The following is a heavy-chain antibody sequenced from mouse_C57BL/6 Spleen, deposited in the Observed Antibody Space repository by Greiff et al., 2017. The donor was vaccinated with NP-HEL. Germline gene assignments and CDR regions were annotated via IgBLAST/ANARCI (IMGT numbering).Heavy chain of an antibody. D-gene: IGHD1-1*01. CDR3: ARRGIYYYGSSSYYFDY. V-gene: IGHV5-17*01. CDR1: GFTFSDYG. Sequence: EVQLVESGGGLVKPGGSLKLSCAASGFTFSDYGMHWVRQAPEKGLEWVAYISSGSSTIYYADTVKGRFTISRDNAKNTLFLQMTSLRSEDTAMYYCARRGIYYYGSSSYYFDYWGQGTTLTVSS. CDR2: ISSGSSTI. J-gene: IGHJ2*01.